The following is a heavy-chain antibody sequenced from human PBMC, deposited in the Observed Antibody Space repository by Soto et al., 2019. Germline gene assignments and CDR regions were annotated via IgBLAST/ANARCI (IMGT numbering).Heavy chain of an antibody. J-gene: IGHJ4*02. Sequence: GGSLRLSCAASGFTFSSYGMHWVRQAPGKGLEWVAVISYDGSNKYYADSVKGRFTISRDNSKNTLYLQMNSLRAEDTAVYYCAKEKSKILGAFFDFDYWGQGTLVTVSS. V-gene: IGHV3-30*18. CDR2: ISYDGSNK. CDR1: GFTFSSYG. D-gene: IGHD2-15*01. CDR3: AKEKSKILGAFFDFDY.